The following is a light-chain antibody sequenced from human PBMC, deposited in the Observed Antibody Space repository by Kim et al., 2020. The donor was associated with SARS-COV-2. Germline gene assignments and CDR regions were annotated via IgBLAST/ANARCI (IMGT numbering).Light chain of an antibody. CDR2: GEN. Sequence: LGHTVGITCQGDGLGNYYASWYQQRPGQAPVLVIHGENNRPSGIPDRFSGSSSGNTAALTITGAQAEDEADYYCNSRDSSAQRDVFGTGTKVTVL. J-gene: IGLJ1*01. V-gene: IGLV3-19*01. CDR3: NSRDSSAQRDV. CDR1: GLGNYY.